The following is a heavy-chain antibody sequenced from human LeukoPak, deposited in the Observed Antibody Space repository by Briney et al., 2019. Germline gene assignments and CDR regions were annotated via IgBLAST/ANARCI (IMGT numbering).Heavy chain of an antibody. CDR3: ARSDDFWSGYYGY. D-gene: IGHD3-3*01. Sequence: PSETLSLTCAVYGGSISGYYWSWIRQPPGKGLQWIGEINHSGGTSDNPSLNGRIAISLDTSKNQFSLKLSSVTAADTAVYYCARSDDFWSGYYGYWGQGTLVTVSS. CDR1: GGSISGYY. V-gene: IGHV4-34*01. CDR2: INHSGGT. J-gene: IGHJ4*02.